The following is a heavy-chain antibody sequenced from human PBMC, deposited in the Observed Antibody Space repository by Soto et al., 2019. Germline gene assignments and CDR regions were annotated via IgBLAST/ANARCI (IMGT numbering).Heavy chain of an antibody. D-gene: IGHD3-22*01. CDR1: GFIFSGSA. CDR2: IRSRANSYAT. V-gene: IGHV3-73*01. Sequence: EVQLVESGGTLVQPGGYLKLSCGASGFIFSGSALHWVRQASGKGLEWVGRIRSRANSYATSYAASVKGRFTISRDDSKNTAYLQMNSLKTEDTAVYYCTRPADGGSGYTFDQWGQGTLVTVSS. CDR3: TRPADGGSGYTFDQ. J-gene: IGHJ4*02.